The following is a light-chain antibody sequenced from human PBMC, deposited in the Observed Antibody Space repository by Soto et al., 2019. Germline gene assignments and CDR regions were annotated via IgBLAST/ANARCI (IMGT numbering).Light chain of an antibody. CDR3: AAWDDSLRGVV. CDR1: SSNVGFNA. CDR2: GNS. Sequence: QSALTQPPSASGAPGQRVTLSCVGGSSNVGFNAVNWYQQLPGAAPKLLVHGNSQRPSGVPDRFSGSKSGTSASLAIIGLRTEDEADYYCAAWDDSLRGVVFGGGTQLTVL. V-gene: IGLV1-47*02. J-gene: IGLJ3*02.